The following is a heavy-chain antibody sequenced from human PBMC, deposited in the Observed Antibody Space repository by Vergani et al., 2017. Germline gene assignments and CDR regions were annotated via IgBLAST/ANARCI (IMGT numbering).Heavy chain of an antibody. CDR2: IYPGDSDT. CDR1: GYNFPIHW. D-gene: IGHD3-16*01. CDR3: ARAQGFSYNYGYEY. Sequence: EVQLVQSGAEVKKPGESLKISCKASGYNFPIHWIGWVRQMPGKGLEWMGVIYPGDSDTRYNPSFQGQVIISVDKSVSTVYLQWSNLKASDTAMYYCARAQGFSYNYGYEYWGQGTLVTVSS. V-gene: IGHV5-51*01. J-gene: IGHJ4*02.